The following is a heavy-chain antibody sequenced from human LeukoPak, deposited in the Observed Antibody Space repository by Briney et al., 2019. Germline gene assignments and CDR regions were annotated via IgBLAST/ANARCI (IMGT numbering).Heavy chain of an antibody. CDR2: MNPNSGNT. V-gene: IGHV1-8*03. Sequence: ASVEVSCKASGYTFTSYDINWVRQATGQGLEWMGWMNPNSGNTGYAQKFQGRVTITRNTSISTAYMELSSLRSEDTAVYYCARGLRFLEWLNYYYYMDVWGKGTTVTVSS. CDR3: ARGLRFLEWLNYYYYMDV. D-gene: IGHD3-3*01. CDR1: GYTFTSYD. J-gene: IGHJ6*03.